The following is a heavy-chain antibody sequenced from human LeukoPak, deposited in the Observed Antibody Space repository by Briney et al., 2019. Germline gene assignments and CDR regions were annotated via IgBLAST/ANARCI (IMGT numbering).Heavy chain of an antibody. CDR2: IYYSGST. D-gene: IGHD2-2*01. Sequence: SETLSLTCSVSGDSISSSGYYWGWIRQPPGRGLEWIGSIYYSGSTYYNPSLKSRVTISVDTSKNQFSLKLSSVTAADTAVYYCARLRPCSSTSCYAAAFDIWGQGTMVTVSS. J-gene: IGHJ3*02. CDR3: ARLRPCSSTSCYAAAFDI. CDR1: GDSISSSGYY. V-gene: IGHV4-39*01.